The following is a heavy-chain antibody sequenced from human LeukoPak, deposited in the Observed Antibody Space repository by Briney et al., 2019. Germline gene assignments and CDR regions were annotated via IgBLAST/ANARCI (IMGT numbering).Heavy chain of an antibody. D-gene: IGHD3-22*01. CDR1: GGTFSSYA. J-gene: IGHJ3*02. CDR3: ATALLFTMTDAFDI. Sequence: SVKVSCKASGGTFSSYAISWVRQAPGQGLEWMGRIIPILGIANYAQKFQGRVTITADKSTSTAYMELSSLRSEDTAVYYCATALLFTMTDAFDIWGQGTMVTVSS. V-gene: IGHV1-69*04. CDR2: IIPILGIA.